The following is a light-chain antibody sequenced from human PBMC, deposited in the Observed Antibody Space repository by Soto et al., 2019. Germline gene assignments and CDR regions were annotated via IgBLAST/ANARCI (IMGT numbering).Light chain of an antibody. J-gene: IGKJ2*01. V-gene: IGKV3-11*01. CDR3: QQRGDRPRT. CDR2: DVS. CDR1: QSVSNY. Sequence: EIVLTQSPAALSLSPGERATLSCRASQSVSNYLAWYQQRPGRAPRLLIYDVSHRATGIPARFSGSGSGTDFTLTINSLEPEDFAVYYCQQRGDRPRTFGQGTKLEIK.